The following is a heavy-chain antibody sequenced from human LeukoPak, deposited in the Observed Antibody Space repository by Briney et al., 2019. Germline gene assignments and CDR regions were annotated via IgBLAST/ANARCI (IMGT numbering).Heavy chain of an antibody. V-gene: IGHV4-30-2*01. CDR2: IYHSGST. Sequence: SETLSLTCAVSGGSISSGGYSWIWIRQPPGKGLEWIGYIYHSGSTYYNPSLKSRVTISVDRSKNQFSLKLSSVTAADTAVYYCASMGATWGFDYWGQGTLVTVSS. D-gene: IGHD1-26*01. J-gene: IGHJ4*02. CDR3: ASMGATWGFDY. CDR1: GGSISSGGYS.